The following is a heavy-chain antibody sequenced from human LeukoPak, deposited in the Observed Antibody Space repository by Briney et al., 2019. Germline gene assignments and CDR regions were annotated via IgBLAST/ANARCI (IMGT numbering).Heavy chain of an antibody. V-gene: IGHV3-48*01. CDR2: IGTSGNTI. J-gene: IGHJ4*02. D-gene: IGHD6-19*01. Sequence: GGSLRLSCAASGFMFTSYGMHWVRQAPGKGLEWVSSIGTSGNTIYYADSVKGRFTVSRDNAKNSLYLQMNSLRAEDTAVYYCARDQWLDYWGQGTLVTVSS. CDR1: GFMFTSYG. CDR3: ARDQWLDY.